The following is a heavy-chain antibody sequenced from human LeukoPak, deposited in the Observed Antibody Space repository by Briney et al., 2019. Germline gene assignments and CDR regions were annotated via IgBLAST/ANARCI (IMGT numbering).Heavy chain of an antibody. J-gene: IGHJ4*02. CDR2: INPSGGST. CDR3: ARERVVAATLGY. D-gene: IGHD2-15*01. V-gene: IGHV1-46*01. CDR1: GYTFTSYY. Sequence: ASVKVSCKASGYTFTSYYMHWVRQAPGQGLEWMGIINPSGGSTSYAQKFQGRVAMTRDTSTSTVYMELSSLRSEDTAVYYCARERVVAATLGYWGQGTLVTVSS.